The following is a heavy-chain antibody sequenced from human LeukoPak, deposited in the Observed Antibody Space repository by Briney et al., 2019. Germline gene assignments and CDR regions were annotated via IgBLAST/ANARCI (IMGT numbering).Heavy chain of an antibody. CDR1: GFTFSSYA. Sequence: GGSLRLSCAASGFTFSSYAVSWVRQAPGKGLEWVSAISGSGGSTYYADSVKGRFTISRDNSKNTLYLQMNSLRAEDTAVYYCAKDDTYYYDSSGYYFDYWGQGTLVTVSS. D-gene: IGHD3-22*01. CDR3: AKDDTYYYDSSGYYFDY. J-gene: IGHJ4*02. V-gene: IGHV3-23*01. CDR2: ISGSGGST.